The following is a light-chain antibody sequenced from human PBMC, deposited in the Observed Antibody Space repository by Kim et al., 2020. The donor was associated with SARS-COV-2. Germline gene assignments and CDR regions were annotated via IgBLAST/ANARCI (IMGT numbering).Light chain of an antibody. V-gene: IGKV1-17*01. CDR3: LQHNTYPIT. CDR1: QDIRND. J-gene: IGKJ5*01. CDR2: GAS. Sequence: ASVGDRVTITSRARQDIRNDLGWYQQNPGRAPKRLIYGASSLQSGVPSRFSGSGSGTEFTLTISSVQPEDFATYFCLQHNTYPITFGQGTRLEIK.